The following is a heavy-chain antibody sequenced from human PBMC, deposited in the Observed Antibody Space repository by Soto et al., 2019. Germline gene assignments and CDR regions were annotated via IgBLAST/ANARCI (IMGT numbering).Heavy chain of an antibody. J-gene: IGHJ4*02. CDR1: AGHISSGDYY. D-gene: IGHD2-21*01. CDR3: ARDKIAGLFDY. V-gene: IGHV4-30-4*01. Sequence: PSEAQSLSGDVPAGHISSGDYYSYCVRKPPGKGLEWIGYIYYSGSTYYNPSLKSRVNISVDTSKNQFSLKLTSVTAAYTAVYYCARDKIAGLFDYWGQGTLVTVSS. CDR2: IYYSGST.